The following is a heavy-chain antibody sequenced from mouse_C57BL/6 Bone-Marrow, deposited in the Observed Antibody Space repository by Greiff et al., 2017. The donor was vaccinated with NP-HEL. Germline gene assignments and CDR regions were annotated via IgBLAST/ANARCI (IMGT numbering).Heavy chain of an antibody. CDR1: GFNIKDDY. Sequence: VQLQQSGAELVRPGASVKLSCTASGFNIKDDYMPWVKQRPEQGLEWIGWIDPENGDTEYASKFQGKATITADTSSNTAYLQLSSLTSEDTAVYYCTTEGAWFAYWGQGTLVTVSA. CDR2: IDPENGDT. V-gene: IGHV14-4*01. CDR3: TTEGAWFAY. J-gene: IGHJ3*01.